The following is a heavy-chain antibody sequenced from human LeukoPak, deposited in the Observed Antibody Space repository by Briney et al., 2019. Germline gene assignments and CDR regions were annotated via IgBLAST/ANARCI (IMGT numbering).Heavy chain of an antibody. Sequence: SETLSLTCTVSGGSISSGGYYWSWIRQHPGKGLEWIGYIFYSGSTYYNPSLKSRVTISVDTSKNQFSLKLSSVTAADTAVYYCARGREDFWSGYRGFDPWGQGTLVTVSS. D-gene: IGHD3-3*01. V-gene: IGHV4-31*03. CDR2: IFYSGST. J-gene: IGHJ5*02. CDR1: GGSISSGGYY. CDR3: ARGREDFWSGYRGFDP.